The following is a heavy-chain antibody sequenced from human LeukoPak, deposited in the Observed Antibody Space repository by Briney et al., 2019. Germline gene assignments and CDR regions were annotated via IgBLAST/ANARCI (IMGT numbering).Heavy chain of an antibody. CDR2: ITGSGGNT. J-gene: IGHJ4*02. Sequence: GGSLRLSCAASGFTFSNYGMSWVRQAPGKGLEWVSAITGSGGNTYYADSVKGRFTISRDNSKNTVFLQMNSLRAEDTAVYYCAKWGDYDVLTGHYVSDYWGQGTLVTVSS. CDR3: AKWGDYDVLTGHYVSDY. V-gene: IGHV3-23*01. CDR1: GFTFSNYG. D-gene: IGHD3-9*01.